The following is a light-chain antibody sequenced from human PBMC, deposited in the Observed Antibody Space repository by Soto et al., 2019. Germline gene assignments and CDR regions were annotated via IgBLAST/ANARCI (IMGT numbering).Light chain of an antibody. CDR2: GAS. CDR3: QQYGSSPPT. Sequence: IMLTQSPGTLSFSPGERTTLSCRASQSISRYLAWYQQKPGQGPRLLIYGASSRATGTPDRFSGSGSGTDFTLTINRLEPEDFALYYCQQYGSSPPTFGQGTKV. J-gene: IGKJ1*01. V-gene: IGKV3-20*01. CDR1: QSISRY.